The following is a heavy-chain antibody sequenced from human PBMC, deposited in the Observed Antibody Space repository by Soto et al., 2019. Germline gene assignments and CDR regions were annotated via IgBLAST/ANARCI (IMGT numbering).Heavy chain of an antibody. J-gene: IGHJ4*02. D-gene: IGHD3-9*01. CDR2: ISAYNGNT. CDR3: ARDLTPGLVDH. V-gene: IGHV1-18*01. CDR1: GYTFTSYD. Sequence: QVQLVQSGAEVKKPGASVKVSCKAFGYTFTSYDISWVRLARGRGLEWMGWISAYNGNTNYAQKLQGRVTMTTDTSTSTAYMELRSLRSDDTAVYYCARDLTPGLVDHWGQGTLVTVSS.